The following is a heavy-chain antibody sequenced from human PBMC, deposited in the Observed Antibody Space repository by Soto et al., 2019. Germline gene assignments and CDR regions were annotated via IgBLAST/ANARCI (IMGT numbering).Heavy chain of an antibody. CDR2: ISSSSSTI. CDR3: ARHPERIAEIGWFDP. CDR1: GFTFSSYS. J-gene: IGHJ5*02. Sequence: EVQLVESGGGLVQPGGSLRLSCAASGFTFSSYSMNWVRQAPGKGMEWVSYISSSSSTIYYADSVKGRFTIYRDNAKNSLYLQMNSLRAEYTAVYYCARHPERIAEIGWFDPWGQGTLGTVSS. V-gene: IGHV3-48*01. D-gene: IGHD6-13*01.